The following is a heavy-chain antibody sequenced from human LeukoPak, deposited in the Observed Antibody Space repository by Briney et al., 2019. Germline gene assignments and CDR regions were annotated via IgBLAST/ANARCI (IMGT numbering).Heavy chain of an antibody. Sequence: SQTLSLTCTVSGGSISSGSYYWSWIRQPAGKGLEWIGRIYTSGTTNYNPSLKSRVTISVDTSKNQFSLKLSSVTAADTAVYYCARDRITMVRGVISFDPWGQGTLVTVSS. CDR3: ARDRITMVRGVISFDP. J-gene: IGHJ5*02. V-gene: IGHV4-61*02. D-gene: IGHD3-10*01. CDR1: GGSISSGSYY. CDR2: IYTSGTT.